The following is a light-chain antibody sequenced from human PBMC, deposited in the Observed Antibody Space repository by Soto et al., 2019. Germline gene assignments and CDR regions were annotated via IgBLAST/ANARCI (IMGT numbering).Light chain of an antibody. J-gene: IGKJ1*01. CDR2: GAS. CDR1: QSVSSGY. CDR3: QHYGNSPT. V-gene: IGKV3-20*01. Sequence: EIVLTQSPGTLSLSPGDGATLSCRARQSVSSGYLAWYQQKPGQAPRLLIYGASRRATGIPDRFSGSGSGTAFTLSISRLEPEDFAVYWCQHYGNSPTFGQGTKVQIK.